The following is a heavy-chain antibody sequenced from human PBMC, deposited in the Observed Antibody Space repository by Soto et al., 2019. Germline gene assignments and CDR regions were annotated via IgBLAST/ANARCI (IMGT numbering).Heavy chain of an antibody. J-gene: IGHJ6*02. D-gene: IGHD3-10*01. CDR1: GGSISSGGYY. CDR3: ARDTEWEYYGSGSYSNYGMDV. V-gene: IGHV4-31*03. CDR2: IYYSGST. Sequence: SETLSLTCTVSGGSISSGGYYWSWIRQHPGKGLEWIGYIYYSGSTYYNPSLKSRVTISVDTSKNQFSLKLSSVTAADTAVYYCARDTEWEYYGSGSYSNYGMDVWGQGTTVTVSS.